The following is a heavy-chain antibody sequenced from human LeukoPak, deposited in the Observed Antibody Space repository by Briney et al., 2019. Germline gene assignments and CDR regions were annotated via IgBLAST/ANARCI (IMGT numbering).Heavy chain of an antibody. CDR2: MNPNSGNT. CDR3: ARAVNGGSSWYPTSWYFDL. V-gene: IGHV1-8*01. J-gene: IGHJ2*01. Sequence: ASVKVSCKASGYTFTSCDTNWVRQATGQGLEWMGWMNPNSGNTGYAQKFQGRVTMTRNTSISTAYMELSSLRSEDTAVYYCARAVNGGSSWYPTSWYFDLWGRGTLVTVSS. D-gene: IGHD6-13*01. CDR1: GYTFTSCD.